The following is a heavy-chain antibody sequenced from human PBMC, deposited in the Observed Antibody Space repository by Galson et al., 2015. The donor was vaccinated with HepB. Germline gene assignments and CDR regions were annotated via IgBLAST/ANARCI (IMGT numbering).Heavy chain of an antibody. Sequence: SLRLSCAASGFTFSSYAMHWVRRAPGKGLEWVAVISYDGSNKYYADSVKGRFTISRDNSKNTLYLQMNSLRAEDTAVYYCARELASSWYSIADYWGQGALVTVSS. CDR3: ARELASSWYSIADY. V-gene: IGHV3-30*04. D-gene: IGHD6-13*01. J-gene: IGHJ4*02. CDR1: GFTFSSYA. CDR2: ISYDGSNK.